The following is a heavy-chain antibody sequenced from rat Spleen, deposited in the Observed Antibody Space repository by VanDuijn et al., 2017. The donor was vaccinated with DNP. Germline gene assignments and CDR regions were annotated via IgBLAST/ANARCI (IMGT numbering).Heavy chain of an antibody. D-gene: IGHD1-8*01. CDR1: GFTFSNYY. J-gene: IGHJ2*01. Sequence: EVQLVESGGGLVQPGRSIKLSCATSGFTFSNYYMAWVRQAPAKGLEWVASITTGGGITYYRDSVKGRFTISRDNAESALYLRMDSLRSEDTATYYCTRHDYSNYYFDYWGRGVMVTVSS. CDR3: TRHDYSNYYFDY. V-gene: IGHV5-25*01. CDR2: ITTGGGIT.